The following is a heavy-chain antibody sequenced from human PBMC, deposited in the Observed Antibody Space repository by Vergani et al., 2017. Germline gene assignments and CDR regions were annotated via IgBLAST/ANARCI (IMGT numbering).Heavy chain of an antibody. Sequence: QVQLQESGPGLVKPSETPSPTCTVPGGPITNNFWSWIRRPPGKGLEWIGYIHHSGATNSKSSLRSRVSISIDTSKSSFSLRLSSVTTADTAMYYCARDTFHFDSENYDDVVDGWGQGTMVIVSS. V-gene: IGHV4-59*01. CDR3: ARDTFHFDSENYDDVVDG. CDR1: GGPITNNF. D-gene: IGHD3-16*01. J-gene: IGHJ3*01. CDR2: IHHSGAT.